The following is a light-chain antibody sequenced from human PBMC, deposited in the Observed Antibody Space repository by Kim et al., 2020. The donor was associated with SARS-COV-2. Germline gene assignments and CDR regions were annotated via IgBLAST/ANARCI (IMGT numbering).Light chain of an antibody. CDR3: SSYRSSSTYV. CDR2: EVS. CDR1: SSDVGSYNR. Sequence: QSALTQPPSVSGSPGQSVTISCTGTSSDVGSYNRVSWYQQHPGTAPKLMIYEVSNRPSGVPDRFSGSKSGNTASLTISGLQAEDEADYFCSSYRSSSTYVFGTGTKVTVL. J-gene: IGLJ1*01. V-gene: IGLV2-18*02.